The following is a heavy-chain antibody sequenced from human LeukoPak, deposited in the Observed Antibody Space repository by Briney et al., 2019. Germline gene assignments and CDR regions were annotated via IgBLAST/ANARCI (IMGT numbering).Heavy chain of an antibody. V-gene: IGHV1-2*02. CDR2: INPNSGGT. J-gene: IGHJ4*02. Sequence: ASVKVSCKASGYTFTGYYMHWVRQAPGQGREWMGWINPNSGGTNYAQKFQGRATMTRDTSISTAYMELSRLRSGDTAVYYCARWVGYSSIIDYWGQGTLVTVSS. D-gene: IGHD5-18*01. CDR1: GYTFTGYY. CDR3: ARWVGYSSIIDY.